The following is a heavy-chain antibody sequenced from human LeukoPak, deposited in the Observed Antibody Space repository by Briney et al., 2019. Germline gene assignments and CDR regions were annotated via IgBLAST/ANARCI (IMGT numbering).Heavy chain of an antibody. CDR2: IRYDASNK. D-gene: IGHD6-13*01. V-gene: IGHV3-30*02. CDR1: GFTFSSYA. CDR3: AESEGSSSWIYFGF. J-gene: IGHJ4*02. Sequence: GGSLRLSCAASGFTFSSYAMSWVRQAPGKGLEWVAFIRYDASNKYYADSVKGRFTLSRDNSKNTLSLQMNSLRVEDTAVYYCAESEGSSSWIYFGFWGQGTLLTVSS.